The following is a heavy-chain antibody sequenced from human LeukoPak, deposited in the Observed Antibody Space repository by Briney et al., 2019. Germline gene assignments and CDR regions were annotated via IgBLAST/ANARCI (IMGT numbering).Heavy chain of an antibody. V-gene: IGHV1-46*01. CDR2: INLSGGST. D-gene: IGHD6-19*01. Sequence: ASVKVSCKASGYTFATYYIHWVRQAPGQGLEWMGTINLSGGSTSYAQNFQGRVTMTRDTSTSTVYMEVSSLRSEDTAVYYCARDQGSGWYSFDYWGQGTLVTVSP. CDR1: GYTFATYY. CDR3: ARDQGSGWYSFDY. J-gene: IGHJ4*02.